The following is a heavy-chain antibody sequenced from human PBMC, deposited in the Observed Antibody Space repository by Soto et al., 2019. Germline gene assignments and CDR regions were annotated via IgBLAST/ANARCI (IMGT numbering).Heavy chain of an antibody. V-gene: IGHV3-64*01. CDR1: GFTFSSYA. CDR3: ARGVVVVVATYGMDV. CDR2: ISSNGGST. J-gene: IGHJ6*02. Sequence: EVQLVESGGGLVQPGGSLRLSCEASGFTFSSYAMHWVRQAPGKGLEYVSAISSNGGSTYYANSVKGRFTISRDNSKNTLYLQMGSLRAEDMAVYYCARGVVVVVATYGMDVWGQGTTVTVSS. D-gene: IGHD2-15*01.